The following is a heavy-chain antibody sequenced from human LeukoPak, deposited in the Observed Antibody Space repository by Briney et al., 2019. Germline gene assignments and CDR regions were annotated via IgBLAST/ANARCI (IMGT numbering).Heavy chain of an antibody. CDR2: IKSKTHGGTT. CDR3: TTDLKVDYDILTGYYLNDY. CDR1: GFTFSNAW. D-gene: IGHD3-9*01. J-gene: IGHJ4*02. Sequence: GGSLRLSCVASGFTFSNAWMSWVRQAPGKGLEWVGRIKSKTHGGTTDYAALVKGRFTISRDDSKNTLYLQMNSLKTEDTAVYYCTTDLKVDYDILTGYYLNDYWGQGTLVTVSS. V-gene: IGHV3-15*01.